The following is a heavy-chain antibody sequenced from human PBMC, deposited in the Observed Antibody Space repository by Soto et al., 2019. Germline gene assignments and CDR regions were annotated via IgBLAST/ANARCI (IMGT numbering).Heavy chain of an antibody. CDR3: ARGSKDSYPGSRIFDF. Sequence: PVGSLRLSCEASGFTFNTYSMHWVRQPPGKGLEWLAAIWYDGTQKYYADSVKGRFIISRDNSKKTLYLEMSSLRAEDSAVYYCARGSKDSYPGSRIFDFWGRGTLVTVSS. D-gene: IGHD3-10*01. CDR2: IWYDGTQK. V-gene: IGHV3-33*01. CDR1: GFTFNTYS. J-gene: IGHJ4*02.